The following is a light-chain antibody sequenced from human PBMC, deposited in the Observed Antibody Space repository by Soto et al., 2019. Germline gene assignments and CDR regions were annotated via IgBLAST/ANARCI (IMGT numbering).Light chain of an antibody. CDR1: SSDVGSYNL. CDR3: CSYAGIYVV. V-gene: IGLV2-23*01. CDR2: EGS. Sequence: QSALTQPASVSGSPGQSITISCTGNSSDVGSYNLVSWYQQHPGKAPKLMIYEGSKRPSGVSNRFSGSKSGNTASLTISGLQAEDEADYYCCSYAGIYVVFGGGTKVTVL. J-gene: IGLJ2*01.